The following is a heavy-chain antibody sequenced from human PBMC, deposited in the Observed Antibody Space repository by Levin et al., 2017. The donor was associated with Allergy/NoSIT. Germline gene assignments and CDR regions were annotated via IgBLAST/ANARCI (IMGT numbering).Heavy chain of an antibody. CDR2: IKSKTDGGTT. D-gene: IGHD1-26*01. V-gene: IGHV3-15*01. CDR1: GFTFSNAW. CDR3: TTSYYSGSYYFDY. J-gene: IGHJ4*02. Sequence: GESLKISCAASGFTFSNAWMSWVRQAPGKGLEWVGRIKSKTDGGTTDYAAPVKGRFTISRDDSKNTLYLQMNSLKTEDTAVYYCTTSYYSGSYYFDYWGQGTLVTVSS.